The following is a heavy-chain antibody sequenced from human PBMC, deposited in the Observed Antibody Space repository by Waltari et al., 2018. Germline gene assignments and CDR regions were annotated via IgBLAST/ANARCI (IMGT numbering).Heavy chain of an antibody. CDR3: ARLYSSSWEPTFDY. D-gene: IGHD6-13*01. V-gene: IGHV4-59*01. J-gene: IGHJ4*02. CDR1: GGSISSYY. CDR2: IYYSGGT. Sequence: QVQLQESGPGLVKPSETLSLTCTVSGGSISSYYWSWIRQPPGKGLEWIGYIYYSGGTNYNPSLKSRVTISVDPSKTQFSLKLSSVTAAATAVYYCARLYSSSWEPTFDYWGQGTLVTVSS.